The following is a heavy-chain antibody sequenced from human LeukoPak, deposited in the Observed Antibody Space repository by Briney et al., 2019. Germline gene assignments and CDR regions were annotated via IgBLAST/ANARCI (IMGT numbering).Heavy chain of an antibody. CDR1: GGSFSGYY. CDR2: INHSGST. V-gene: IGHV4-34*01. CDR3: ARRDSSED. D-gene: IGHD3-22*01. Sequence: SETLSLTCAVYGGSFSGYYWSWIRQPPGKGLEWIGEINHSGSTNYNPSLKSRVTISVDTSKNQFSLKPSSVTAADTAVYYCARRDSSEDWGQGTLVTVSS. J-gene: IGHJ4*02.